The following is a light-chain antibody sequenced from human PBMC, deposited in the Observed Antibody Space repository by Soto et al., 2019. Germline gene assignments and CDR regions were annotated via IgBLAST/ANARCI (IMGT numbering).Light chain of an antibody. J-gene: IGKJ1*01. CDR1: QSVSSN. Sequence: EIVVTQSPSTLSVSPGERATLSCRASQSVSSNLAWYQQKPGQAPRLLIYGASNRATGIPARFSGSGSGTDFTLTISSLEPEDFAVYYCQQRSNWPPTWTFGQGTKVDIK. CDR2: GAS. V-gene: IGKV3-11*01. CDR3: QQRSNWPPTWT.